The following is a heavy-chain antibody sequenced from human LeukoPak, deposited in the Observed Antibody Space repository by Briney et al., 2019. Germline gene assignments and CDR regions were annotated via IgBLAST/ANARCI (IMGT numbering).Heavy chain of an antibody. V-gene: IGHV3-21*06. Sequence: PGGSLRLSCAASGFTFSSYSMNWVRQAPGKGLEWVSSISSRSSYIFYADSLKGRFTISRDNAKNLLYLQMNSLRVEDTAVYYCARDRSEFDYWGQGTLVTVSS. CDR2: ISSRSSYI. CDR3: ARDRSEFDY. J-gene: IGHJ4*02. CDR1: GFTFSSYS.